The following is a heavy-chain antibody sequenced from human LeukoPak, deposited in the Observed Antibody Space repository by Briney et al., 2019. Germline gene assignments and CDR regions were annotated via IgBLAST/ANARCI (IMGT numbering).Heavy chain of an antibody. V-gene: IGHV1-8*01. J-gene: IGHJ6*03. CDR1: GYTFTSYD. CDR2: MNPNSGNT. D-gene: IGHD3-22*01. CDR3: ARGQPYYYDSSGYRSYYYMDV. Sequence: ASAKVSCKASGYTFTSYDINWVRQATGQRLEWMGWMNPNSGNTGYAQKFQGRVTMTRNTSISTAYMELSSLRSEDTAVYYCARGQPYYYDSSGYRSYYYMDVWGKGTTVTISS.